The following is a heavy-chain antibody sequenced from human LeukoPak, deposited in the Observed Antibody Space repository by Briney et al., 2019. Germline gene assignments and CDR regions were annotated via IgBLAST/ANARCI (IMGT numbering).Heavy chain of an antibody. CDR1: SGSITGYY. CDR2: VYATGTT. V-gene: IGHV4-59*01. CDR3: ARVGSGGAWFDF. Sequence: SQTLSLTCTVSSGSITGYYWSWIRHPPGEGLEWIGYVYATGTTNYNPSLKTRATTSIDTSKNQLSLSLTSVPAADTAVYYCARVGSGGAWFDFWGQGTLVSVSS. D-gene: IGHD6-19*01. J-gene: IGHJ4*02.